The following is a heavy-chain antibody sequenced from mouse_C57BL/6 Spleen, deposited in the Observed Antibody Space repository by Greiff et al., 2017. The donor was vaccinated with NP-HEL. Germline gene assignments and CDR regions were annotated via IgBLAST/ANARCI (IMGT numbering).Heavy chain of an antibody. V-gene: IGHV1-52*01. CDR2: IDPSDSET. CDR1: GYTFTSYW. D-gene: IGHD4-1*01. J-gene: IGHJ2*01. Sequence: QVQLQQPGAELVRPGSSVKLSCKASGYTFTSYWMQWVKQRPIQGLEWIGNIDPSDSETHYNQKFKDKATLTVDKSSSTAYMQLSSLTSEDSAVYYCARRELGQGDFDYWGQGTTLTVSS. CDR3: ARRELGQGDFDY.